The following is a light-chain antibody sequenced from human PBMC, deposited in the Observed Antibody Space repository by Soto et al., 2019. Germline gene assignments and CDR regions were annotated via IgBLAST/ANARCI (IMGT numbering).Light chain of an antibody. J-gene: IGKJ4*01. CDR3: QQRSKWPPLT. CDR2: DAS. V-gene: IGKV3-11*01. Sequence: EIVLTQSPATLSLSPGERATLSCRASQSVSSYLAWYQQKPGQAPRLLIYDASNRATGIPARFSGSGSGTDFTLTISSLEPEDVAVYYCQQRSKWPPLTFGGGTKVEIK. CDR1: QSVSSY.